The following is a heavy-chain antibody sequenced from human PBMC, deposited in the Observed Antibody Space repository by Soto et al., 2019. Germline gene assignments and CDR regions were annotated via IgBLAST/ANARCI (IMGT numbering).Heavy chain of an antibody. CDR1: GFSLSASGVG. CDR3: AHHDIGDTFDF. CDR2: IYWDDDK. Sequence: QITLKESGPTLVKPTQTLTLTCAFSGFSLSASGVGVGWIRQPPGKALEWLALIYWDDDKRYSPSLKSRLAITMDTSKNQVVLTMTNMDPVDTAPYYCAHHDIGDTFDFWGQGTLVTVSS. D-gene: IGHD2-21*02. J-gene: IGHJ4*02. V-gene: IGHV2-5*02.